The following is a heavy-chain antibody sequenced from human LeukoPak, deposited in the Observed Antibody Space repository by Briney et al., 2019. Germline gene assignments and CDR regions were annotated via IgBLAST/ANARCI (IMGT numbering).Heavy chain of an antibody. CDR1: GGSVSSYY. Sequence: SETLSLTCTVSGGSVSSYYWSWIRQPPGKGLEWIGYIDYSGSTNYNPSLKSRVTISVDTSKNQFSLKLSSVTAADTAVYYCARVGGGAYYYGMDVWGQGTTVSVFS. CDR3: ARVGGGAYYYGMDV. J-gene: IGHJ6*02. D-gene: IGHD3-16*01. V-gene: IGHV4-59*08. CDR2: IDYSGST.